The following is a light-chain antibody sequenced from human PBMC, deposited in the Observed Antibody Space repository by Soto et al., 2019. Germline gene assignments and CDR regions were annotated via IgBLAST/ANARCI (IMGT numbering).Light chain of an antibody. CDR2: QDS. Sequence: SYELTQPPSVSVSPGQTASITCSGDKLGDKYAWWYQQKPGQSPVLVIYQDSKRPSGIPERFSGSNSGNTATLTISGTHAMDEADYYCQAWDSSTAVFGGGTKLTVL. CDR1: KLGDKY. V-gene: IGLV3-1*01. J-gene: IGLJ2*01. CDR3: QAWDSSTAV.